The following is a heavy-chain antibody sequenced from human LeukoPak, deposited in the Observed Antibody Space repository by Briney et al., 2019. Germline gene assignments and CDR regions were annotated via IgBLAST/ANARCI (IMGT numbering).Heavy chain of an antibody. D-gene: IGHD2-2*01. CDR1: GYTFTSYY. CDR2: INPSGGST. J-gene: IGHJ4*02. V-gene: IGHV1-46*01. Sequence: ASVKVSCKASGYTFTSYYMHWVRQAPGQGLEWMGIINPSGGSTSYAQKFQGRVTTTRDTSTSTVYMELSSLRSEDTAVYYCARVSYCSSTSCYDVPFDYWGQGTLVTVSS. CDR3: ARVSYCSSTSCYDVPFDY.